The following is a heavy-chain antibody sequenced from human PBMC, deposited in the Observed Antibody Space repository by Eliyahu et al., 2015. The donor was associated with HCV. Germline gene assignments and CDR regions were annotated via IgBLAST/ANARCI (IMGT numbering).Heavy chain of an antibody. V-gene: IGHV6-1*01. CDR3: ARGWIDSSSWYVGFNFDY. CDR2: TYYRSKWYN. J-gene: IGHJ4*02. CDR1: GXXVSXXSAA. D-gene: IGHD6-13*01. Sequence: QVQLQQSGPGLVKPSXXLSLTCAIXGXXVSXXSAAWXWIRQSPSRGLEWLGRTYYRSKWYNDYAVSVKSRITINPDTSKNQFSLQLNSVTPEDTAVYYCARGWIDSSSWYVGFNFDYWGQGTLVTVSS.